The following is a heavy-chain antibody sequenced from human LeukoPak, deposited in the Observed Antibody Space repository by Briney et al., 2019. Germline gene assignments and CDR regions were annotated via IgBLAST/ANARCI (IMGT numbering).Heavy chain of an antibody. Sequence: SQTLSLTCAISGDSVSSNSAAWNWIRQSPSRGLEWLGRTYYRSKWLNDYALSVKSRISFNPDTSKNQFSLQLNSVTPEDTAVYYCTRGLADESSPQGMDVWGQGTTVTVSS. V-gene: IGHV6-1*01. CDR1: GDSVSSNSAA. D-gene: IGHD3-9*01. J-gene: IGHJ6*02. CDR3: TRGLADESSPQGMDV. CDR2: TYYRSKWLN.